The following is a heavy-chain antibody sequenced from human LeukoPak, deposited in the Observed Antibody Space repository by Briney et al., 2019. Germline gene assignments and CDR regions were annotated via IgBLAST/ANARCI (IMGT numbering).Heavy chain of an antibody. Sequence: SVKVSCKASGGTFSSYAISWVRQAPGQGLEWIGGIIPIFGTANYAQKFQGRVTITADESTSTAYMELSSLRSEDTAVYYCARGSGYCSGGSCRNWFDPWGQGTLVTVSS. D-gene: IGHD2-15*01. CDR1: GGTFSSYA. V-gene: IGHV1-69*01. J-gene: IGHJ5*02. CDR2: IIPIFGTA. CDR3: ARGSGYCSGGSCRNWFDP.